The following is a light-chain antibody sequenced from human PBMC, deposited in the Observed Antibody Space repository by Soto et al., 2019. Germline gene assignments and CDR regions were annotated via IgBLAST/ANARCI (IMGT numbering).Light chain of an antibody. CDR1: QSVLYSSNNQNY. CDR3: QQYYSTPWT. J-gene: IGKJ1*01. Sequence: DIVMTQSPDSLAVSLGERATINCKSSQSVLYSSNNQNYLSWYQKKPGQPPKLLIYWASTRESGVPDRFSGSGSGTDFNLTISSLQAEDVAVYYCQQYYSTPWTFGQGTKVEIK. V-gene: IGKV4-1*01. CDR2: WAS.